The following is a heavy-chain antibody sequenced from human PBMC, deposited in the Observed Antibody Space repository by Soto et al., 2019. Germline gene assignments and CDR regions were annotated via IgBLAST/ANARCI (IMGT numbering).Heavy chain of an antibody. D-gene: IGHD2-21*01. Sequence: SETLSLTCTVSGGSISRYFWSWIRQSPGKGLEWIGYIFYTGSTTYNPSLKSRVTISIDTSKNQFSLKLSSLTAADTAVYYCAHFSDLEWFDPWGQGTRVTV. CDR3: AHFSDLEWFDP. CDR2: IFYTGST. J-gene: IGHJ5*02. CDR1: GGSISRYF. V-gene: IGHV4-59*01.